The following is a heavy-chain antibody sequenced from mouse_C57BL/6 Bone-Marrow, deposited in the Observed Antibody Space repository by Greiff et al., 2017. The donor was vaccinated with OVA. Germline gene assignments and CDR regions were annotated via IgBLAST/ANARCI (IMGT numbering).Heavy chain of an antibody. CDR2: IYPGSGST. Sequence: QVQLQQPGAELVKPGASVKMSCKASGYTFTSYWITWVKQRPGQGLEWIGDIYPGSGSTNYNEKFKSKATLTVDTSSSTAYMQLSSLTSEDSAVYYCARDYYGSSPPDYWGQGTTLTVSS. V-gene: IGHV1-55*01. D-gene: IGHD1-1*01. J-gene: IGHJ2*01. CDR1: GYTFTSYW. CDR3: ARDYYGSSPPDY.